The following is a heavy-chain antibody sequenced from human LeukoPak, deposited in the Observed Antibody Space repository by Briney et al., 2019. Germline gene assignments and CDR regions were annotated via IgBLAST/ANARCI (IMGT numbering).Heavy chain of an antibody. Sequence: PSETLSLTCAVYGGSFSGYYWSWIRQPPGKGLEWIGEINHSGSTNYNPSLKSRVTISVDTSKNQFSLKLSSVTAADTAVYYCARSRPYYGSGNSLFFDYWGQGTLVTVSS. CDR3: ARSRPYYGSGNSLFFDY. V-gene: IGHV4-34*01. CDR2: INHSGST. J-gene: IGHJ4*02. CDR1: GGSFSGYY. D-gene: IGHD3-10*01.